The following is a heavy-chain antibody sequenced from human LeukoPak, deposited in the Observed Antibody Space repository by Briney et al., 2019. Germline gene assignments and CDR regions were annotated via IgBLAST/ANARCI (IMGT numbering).Heavy chain of an antibody. J-gene: IGHJ4*02. Sequence: GGSLRLSCAAAGFTFDDYAMHWVRQAPGKGLEWVSGINWNSGSMGYADSVKGRFTISRDNAKNSLYLQMNSLRADDTALYYCAKEKTRTGFDYWGQGTLVTVSS. CDR3: AKEKTRTGFDY. D-gene: IGHD3-10*01. V-gene: IGHV3-9*01. CDR2: INWNSGSM. CDR1: GFTFDDYA.